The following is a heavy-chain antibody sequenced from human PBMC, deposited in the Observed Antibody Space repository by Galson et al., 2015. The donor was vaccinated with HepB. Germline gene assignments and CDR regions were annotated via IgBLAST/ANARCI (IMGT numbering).Heavy chain of an antibody. CDR3: AKDHRSTVTTIYFQH. V-gene: IGHV3-23*01. Sequence: SLRLSCAASEFTFSSYAMSWVRQAPGKGLEWVSAISGSGGSTYYADSVKGRFTISRDNSKNTLYLQMNSLRAEDTAVYYCAKDHRSTVTTIYFQHWGQGTLVTVSS. J-gene: IGHJ1*01. CDR1: EFTFSSYA. D-gene: IGHD4-17*01. CDR2: ISGSGGST.